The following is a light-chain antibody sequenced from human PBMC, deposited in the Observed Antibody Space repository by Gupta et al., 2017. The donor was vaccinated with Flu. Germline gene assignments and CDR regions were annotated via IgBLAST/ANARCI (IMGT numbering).Light chain of an antibody. CDR1: SSDVGAFNY. J-gene: IGLJ1*01. Sequence: SSDVGAFNYVSWYQQHPGKAPKLMIYDVTNRPSGVSNRFSGSKSGNTASLSISGLQAEDEADYYCSSYRNGRTPDVFGTGTKVTVL. V-gene: IGLV2-14*03. CDR3: SSYRNGRTPDV. CDR2: DVT.